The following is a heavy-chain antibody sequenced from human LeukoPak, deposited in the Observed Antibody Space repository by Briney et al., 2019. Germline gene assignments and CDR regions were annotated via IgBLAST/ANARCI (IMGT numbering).Heavy chain of an antibody. V-gene: IGHV1-69*06. CDR2: IIPIFDTP. Sequence: SVKVSCKASGGTFSNYAIGWVRQAPGQGLEWMGGIIPIFDTPNYAQKFQGRVTITADKSTSTAYMELSSLSSEDTAMYFCARRLTLVRGVSGTDAFDIWGQGTMVTVSS. J-gene: IGHJ3*02. CDR3: ARRLTLVRGVSGTDAFDI. CDR1: GGTFSNYA. D-gene: IGHD3-10*01.